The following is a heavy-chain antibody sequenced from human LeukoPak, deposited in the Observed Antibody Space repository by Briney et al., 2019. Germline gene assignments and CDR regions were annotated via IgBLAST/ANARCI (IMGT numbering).Heavy chain of an antibody. CDR1: GFTVSSNY. CDR2: IYSGGST. D-gene: IGHD1-26*01. J-gene: IGHJ3*02. V-gene: IGHV3-53*01. CDR3: ARGGSYLSAFDI. Sequence: GGSLRLSCAASGFTVSSNYMSWVRQAPGKGMEWVSIIYSGGSTFYTDSVKGGFTISRDNSKNTLYLQITSLRAEDTAVYYCARGGSYLSAFDIWGQGTMVTVSS.